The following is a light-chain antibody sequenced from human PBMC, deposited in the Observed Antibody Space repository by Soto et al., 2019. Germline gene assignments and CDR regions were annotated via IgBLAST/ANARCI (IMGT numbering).Light chain of an antibody. V-gene: IGKV3D-15*03. CDR2: GAS. CDR3: QEYNSRKM. CDR1: QSVNSN. J-gene: IGKJ1*01. Sequence: EIVMTQSPVTLSVSPGERATLSCRASQSVNSNLAWYQQKPGQAPRLLIYGASIRASGIPARFSGSGSGTEFTLTITILQSEDFAVYFCQEYNSRKMFGQGTKVEIK.